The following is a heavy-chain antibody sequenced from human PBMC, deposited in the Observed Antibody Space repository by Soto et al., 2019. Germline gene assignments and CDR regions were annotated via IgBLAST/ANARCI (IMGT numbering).Heavy chain of an antibody. CDR1: GFTFSNYA. D-gene: IGHD2-2*01. CDR2: ISGSGDSA. V-gene: IGHV3-23*01. J-gene: IGHJ4*02. Sequence: EVHLLESGGGLVQPGGSLRLSCAASGFTFSNYAMSWVRQAPGKGLEWVSLISGSGDSAYYADSVKGRFTISRDSSKNTLFLQMNRLRAEDTALYFCAKLGRYCSTFSCYVDYWGQGTLVTVSS. CDR3: AKLGRYCSTFSCYVDY.